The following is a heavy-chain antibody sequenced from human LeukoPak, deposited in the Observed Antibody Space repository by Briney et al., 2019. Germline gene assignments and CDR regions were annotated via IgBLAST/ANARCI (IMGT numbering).Heavy chain of an antibody. Sequence: SETLSLTCTVSGDSISSSYWSWIRQPPGKGLEWIGYIYYTGSTNYNPSLKSRVTISVDTSKNQFSLKLSSVTAADTAVYYCASYSQGVVTVWGQGTMVTVSS. CDR1: GDSISSSY. CDR2: IYYTGST. J-gene: IGHJ3*01. D-gene: IGHD4-23*01. CDR3: ASYSQGVVTV. V-gene: IGHV4-59*01.